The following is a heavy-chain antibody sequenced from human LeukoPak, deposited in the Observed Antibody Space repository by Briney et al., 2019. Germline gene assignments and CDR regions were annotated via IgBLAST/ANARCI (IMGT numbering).Heavy chain of an antibody. V-gene: IGHV3-48*03. CDR1: GFTFSSYE. D-gene: IGHD4-17*01. CDR3: AKEGVHGDYDY. J-gene: IGHJ4*02. Sequence: GGSLRLSCAASGFTFSSYEMNWVRQAPGKGLEWVSYISTRGNTVYYADSVKGRFTISRDNSKNTLYLQMNSLRAEDTAVYYCAKEGVHGDYDYWGQGTLVTVSS. CDR2: ISTRGNTV.